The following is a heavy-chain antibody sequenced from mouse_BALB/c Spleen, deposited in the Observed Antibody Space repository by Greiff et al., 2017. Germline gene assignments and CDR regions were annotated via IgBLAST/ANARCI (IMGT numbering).Heavy chain of an antibody. Sequence: DVKLVESGPSLVKPSQTLSLTCSVTGDSITSGYWNWIRKFPGNKLEYMGYISYSGSTYYNPSLKSRISITRDTSKNQYYLQLNSVTTEDTATYYCARYPSLLRYAMDYWGQGTSVTVSS. D-gene: IGHD1-2*01. V-gene: IGHV3-8*02. J-gene: IGHJ4*01. CDR1: GDSITSGY. CDR2: ISYSGST. CDR3: ARYPSLLRYAMDY.